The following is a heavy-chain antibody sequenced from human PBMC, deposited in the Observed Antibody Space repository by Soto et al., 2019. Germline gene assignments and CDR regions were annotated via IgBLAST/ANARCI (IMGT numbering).Heavy chain of an antibody. CDR3: ARGQGSKYSGGDIDF. D-gene: IGHD4-4*01. CDR2: INHSGST. J-gene: IGHJ4*02. CDR1: GGSLSGYY. Sequence: SETLSPTCAVYGGSLSGYYWTWIRQPPGTGLEWIGEINHSGSTNYNPSLKSRVTISVDTSKNQFSLKLSSVTAADTAVYYCARGQGSKYSGGDIDFCGRGTMVGVSS. V-gene: IGHV4-34*01.